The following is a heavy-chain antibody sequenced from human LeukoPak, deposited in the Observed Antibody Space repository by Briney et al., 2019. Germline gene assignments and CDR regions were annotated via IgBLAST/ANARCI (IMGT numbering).Heavy chain of an antibody. CDR1: GGSIGSGSYY. CDR2: IYTSGST. CDR3: ARVGLDPQWVHDAFDI. Sequence: PSQTLSLTCTVSGGSIGSGSYYWSWIRQPAGKGLEWIGRIYTSGSTNYNPSLKSRVTISVDTSKNQFSLKLSSVTAADTAVYYCARVGLDPQWVHDAFDIWGQGTMVTVSS. D-gene: IGHD1-26*01. V-gene: IGHV4-61*02. J-gene: IGHJ3*02.